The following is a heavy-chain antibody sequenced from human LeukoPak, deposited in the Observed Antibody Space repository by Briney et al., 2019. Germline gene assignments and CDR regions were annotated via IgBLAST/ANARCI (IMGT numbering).Heavy chain of an antibody. D-gene: IGHD3-10*01. V-gene: IGHV3-30*02. Sequence: TGGSLRLSCAASGFTSSSYGMHWVRQAPGKGLEWVAFIRYDGSNKYYADSVKGRFTISRDNSKNTLYLQMNSLRAEDTAVYYCAKDALWFGELLGAFDIWGQGTMVTVSS. CDR1: GFTSSSYG. CDR2: IRYDGSNK. J-gene: IGHJ3*02. CDR3: AKDALWFGELLGAFDI.